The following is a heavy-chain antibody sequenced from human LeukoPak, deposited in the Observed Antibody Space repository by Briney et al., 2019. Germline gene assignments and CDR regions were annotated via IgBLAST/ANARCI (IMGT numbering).Heavy chain of an antibody. CDR3: ARHGRYYDILTGYYYWFGP. J-gene: IGHJ5*02. V-gene: IGHV4-39*01. D-gene: IGHD3-9*01. CDR2: IYYSGST. Sequence: SETLSLTCTVSGGSISSSSYYWGWIRQPPGKGLEWIGSIYYSGSTSYNPSLKSRVTISVDASKNHFSLKLSSLTAADTAVYYCARHGRYYDILTGYYYWFGPWGQGTLVTVSS. CDR1: GGSISSSSYY.